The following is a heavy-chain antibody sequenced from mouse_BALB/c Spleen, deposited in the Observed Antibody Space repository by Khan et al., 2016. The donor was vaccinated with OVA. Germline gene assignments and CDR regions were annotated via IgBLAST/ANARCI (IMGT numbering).Heavy chain of an antibody. CDR1: GFSLSSNG. D-gene: IGHD1-1*01. CDR3: AKFTPDYYSMDY. CDR2: IWGDGST. Sequence: VQLVESGPDLVAPSQSLSITCTVSGFSLSSNGVSWVRQPPGKGLEWLGVIWGDGSTNYHSTLKSRLIISKDNSKSQVFLKLNSLQTDDTATYYCAKFTPDYYSMDYWGQGTSVTVSS. J-gene: IGHJ4*01. V-gene: IGHV2-3*01.